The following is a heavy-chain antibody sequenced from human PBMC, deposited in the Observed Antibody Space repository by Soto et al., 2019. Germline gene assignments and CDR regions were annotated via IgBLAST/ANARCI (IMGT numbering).Heavy chain of an antibody. J-gene: IGHJ4*02. V-gene: IGHV4-39*01. CDR1: GGSISSSSYY. D-gene: IGHD1-26*01. CDR2: VYYRGGT. CDR3: ARLETGSYAGDY. Sequence: PSETLSLTCTVSGGSISSSSYYWGWIRQPPGKGLEWSGSVYYRGGTYYNPSLKSRVTISVDTSKNQFSLMLSSVTAADTAGYYCARLETGSYAGDYWGPGTLVTVSS.